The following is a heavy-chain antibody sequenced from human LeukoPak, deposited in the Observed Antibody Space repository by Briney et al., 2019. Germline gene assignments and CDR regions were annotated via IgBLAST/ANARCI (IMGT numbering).Heavy chain of an antibody. CDR3: AREGAGRSWYSRYYYGMDV. V-gene: IGHV3-53*01. Sequence: GGSLRLSCAASGFTVSSNYMSWVRQAPGKGLEWVSVIYSGGSTYYADSVKGRFTISRDNSENTLYLQMNSLRAEDTAVYYCAREGAGRSWYSRYYYGMDVWGQGTTVTVSS. CDR1: GFTVSSNY. J-gene: IGHJ6*02. D-gene: IGHD6-13*01. CDR2: IYSGGST.